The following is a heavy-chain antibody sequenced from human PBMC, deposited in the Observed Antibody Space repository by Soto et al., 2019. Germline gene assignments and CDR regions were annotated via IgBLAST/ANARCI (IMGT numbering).Heavy chain of an antibody. CDR2: IYCSGST. Sequence: SETLSLTCTVSGGSISSYYWSWIRQPPGKGLEWIGYIYCSGSTNYNPSLKSRVTISVDTSKNQFSLKLSSVTAADTAVYYCARHQIAAAGPDYWGQGTLVTVSS. CDR1: GGSISSYY. D-gene: IGHD6-13*01. J-gene: IGHJ4*02. CDR3: ARHQIAAAGPDY. V-gene: IGHV4-59*08.